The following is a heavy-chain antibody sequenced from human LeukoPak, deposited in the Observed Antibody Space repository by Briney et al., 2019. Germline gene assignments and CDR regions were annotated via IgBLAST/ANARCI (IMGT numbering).Heavy chain of an antibody. CDR1: GASISSGNYY. D-gene: IGHD4-23*01. CDR2: LHPTGST. V-gene: IGHV4-31*03. CDR3: VKDRGDYGGDPGYFDY. Sequence: SETLSLTCTVSGASISSGNYYWTWIRQHPGKGLEWIGCLHPTGSTHYNPSLKGRLSISVGTSKNQFSLRLNSVTAADTAVYYCVKDRGDYGGDPGYFDYWGQGTHVTVSS. J-gene: IGHJ4*02.